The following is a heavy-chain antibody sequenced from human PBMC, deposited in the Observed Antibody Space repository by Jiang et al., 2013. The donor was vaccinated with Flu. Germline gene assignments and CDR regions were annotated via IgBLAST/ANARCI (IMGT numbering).Heavy chain of an antibody. CDR3: ARDPRLWLLPNYYYYYMDV. CDR1: GYTFTSYG. CDR2: ISAYNGNT. D-gene: IGHD5-18*01. Sequence: GAEVKKPGASVKVSCKASGYTFTSYGISWVRQAPGQGLEWMGWISAYNGNTNYAQKLQGRVTMTTDTSTSTAYMELRSLRSDDTAVYYCARDPRLWLLPNYYYYYMDVWGKGTTVTVSS. J-gene: IGHJ6*03. V-gene: IGHV1-18*01.